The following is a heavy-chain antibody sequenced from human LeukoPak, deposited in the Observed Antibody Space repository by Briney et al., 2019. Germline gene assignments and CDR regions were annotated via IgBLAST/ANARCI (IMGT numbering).Heavy chain of an antibody. CDR2: IYPGDSDT. J-gene: IGHJ5*02. V-gene: IGHV5-51*01. Sequence: GESLKISCKGSGSSFTSYWIGWVRRLPGKGLEWMGIIYPGDSDTRYSPSFQGQVTFSAAKSSSTATLQWSSLKASDTAIDYCAGNLRYDSRGLYRSNWFDPWGQGTLVTVSS. CDR1: GSSFTSYW. CDR3: AGNLRYDSRGLYRSNWFDP. D-gene: IGHD6-19*01.